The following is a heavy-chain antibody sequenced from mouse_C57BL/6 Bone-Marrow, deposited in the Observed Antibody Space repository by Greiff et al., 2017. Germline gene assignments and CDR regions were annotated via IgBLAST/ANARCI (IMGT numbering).Heavy chain of an antibody. CDR3: ARWERWLLRFAY. D-gene: IGHD2-3*01. CDR2: ILPGSGST. J-gene: IGHJ3*01. Sequence: QVQLQQSGAELMKPGASVKLSCKATGYTFTGYWIEWVKQRPGHGLEWIGEILPGSGSTNYNEKFKGKATSTADTSSNAAYMQLSSLTTEDSAIXFFARWERWLLRFAYWGQGTLVTVSA. CDR1: GYTFTGYW. V-gene: IGHV1-9*01.